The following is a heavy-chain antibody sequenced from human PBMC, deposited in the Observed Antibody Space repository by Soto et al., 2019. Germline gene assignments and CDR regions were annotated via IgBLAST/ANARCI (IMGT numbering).Heavy chain of an antibody. Sequence: QITLKESGPTLVKPTQTLTLTCAFSGFSLNTNGVGVGWIRQPPGKALEWLAVIFWNDDKRYSPSVKSRLTITKDTTRNQVVLTMTNMDPVDTGTYYCARRGEQASQPFDSWGQGSLVTVS. CDR2: IFWNDDK. D-gene: IGHD2-21*01. J-gene: IGHJ4*02. V-gene: IGHV2-5*01. CDR1: GFSLNTNGVG. CDR3: ARRGEQASQPFDS.